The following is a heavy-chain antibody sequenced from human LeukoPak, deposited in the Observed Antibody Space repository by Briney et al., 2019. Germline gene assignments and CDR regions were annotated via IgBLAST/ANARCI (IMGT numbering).Heavy chain of an antibody. CDR1: GGSFSGYY. CDR3: ARGGAPKGFVVVRNYYFDY. CDR2: INHSGST. D-gene: IGHD2-15*01. J-gene: IGHJ4*02. V-gene: IGHV4-34*01. Sequence: SETLSLTCAVYGGSFSGYYWSWIRQPPGKGLEWIGEINHSGSTNYNPSLKSRVTIPVDTSKNQFSLKLSSVTAADTAVYYCARGGAPKGFVVVRNYYFDYWGQGTLVTVSS.